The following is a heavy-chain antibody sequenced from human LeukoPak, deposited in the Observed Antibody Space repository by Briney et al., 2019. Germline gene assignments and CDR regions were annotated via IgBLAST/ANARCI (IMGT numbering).Heavy chain of an antibody. J-gene: IGHJ4*02. D-gene: IGHD3-10*01. CDR2: IKSKTNGETV. CDR1: GFTFSGAW. V-gene: IGHV3-15*01. CDR3: STAYGGSGSD. Sequence: GGSLRLSCAASGFTFSGAWMSWVHQAPGKGLEWVGRIKSKTNGETVDYGAPVKGRFNISRDDSKNTVFLQMNSLKTEDTAVYYCSTAYGGSGSDWGQGTLVTVSS.